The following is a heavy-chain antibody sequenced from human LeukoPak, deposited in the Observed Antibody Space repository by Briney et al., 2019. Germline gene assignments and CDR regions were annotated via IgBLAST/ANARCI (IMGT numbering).Heavy chain of an antibody. CDR2: IGSSRSYI. Sequence: PGGSLRLSCAASGFTFSSHSMNWVRQAPGKGLEWASSIGSSRSYIYYADSVKGRFSISRDDAKNSLYLQMNSLRAEDTALYYCARGCGTASCYYWYFDLWGRGTLVTVSS. CDR3: ARGCGTASCYYWYFDL. J-gene: IGHJ2*01. D-gene: IGHD2-2*01. V-gene: IGHV3-21*01. CDR1: GFTFSSHS.